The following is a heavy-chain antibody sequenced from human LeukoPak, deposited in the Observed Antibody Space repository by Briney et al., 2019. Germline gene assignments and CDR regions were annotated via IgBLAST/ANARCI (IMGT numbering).Heavy chain of an antibody. Sequence: PGGSLRLSCAASGFTFSSYAMSWVRQAPGKGLEWVSAISASSGGTYYADSLKGRFTISRDTSKNTLYLQMNSLRAEDTAVYYCAKRGRYYFDQWGQGTLVTVSS. V-gene: IGHV3-23*01. CDR2: ISASSGGT. CDR1: GFTFSSYA. CDR3: AKRGRYYFDQ. J-gene: IGHJ4*02.